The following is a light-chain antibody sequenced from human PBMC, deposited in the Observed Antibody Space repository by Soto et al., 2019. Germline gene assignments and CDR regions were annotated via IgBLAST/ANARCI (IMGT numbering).Light chain of an antibody. CDR2: KAS. CDR3: QHYNSYSEA. Sequence: DIQMTQSPSTLFASFGDGVTITCRACQSVSTWLSWYQQKPRKAPKLLIYKASTLKSGVPSRFSGSGSGTEFTLTISSLQPDDFATYYCQHYNSYSEAFGQGTKVDIK. J-gene: IGKJ1*01. CDR1: QSVSTW. V-gene: IGKV1-5*03.